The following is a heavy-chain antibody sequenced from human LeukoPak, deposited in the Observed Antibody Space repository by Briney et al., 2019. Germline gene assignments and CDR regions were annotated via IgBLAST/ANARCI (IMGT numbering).Heavy chain of an antibody. V-gene: IGHV1-24*01. D-gene: IGHD2-15*01. CDR3: ATDLGYCSGGSCYSWFDP. CDR1: GYTLTELS. J-gene: IGHJ5*02. Sequence: ASVKVSCKVSGYTLTELSMHWVRQAPGKGLEWMGGFDPEDGETIYAQKFQGRVTMTEDTSTDTAYMELSSLRSEDTAVYYCATDLGYCSGGSCYSWFDPWGRGTLVTVSS. CDR2: FDPEDGET.